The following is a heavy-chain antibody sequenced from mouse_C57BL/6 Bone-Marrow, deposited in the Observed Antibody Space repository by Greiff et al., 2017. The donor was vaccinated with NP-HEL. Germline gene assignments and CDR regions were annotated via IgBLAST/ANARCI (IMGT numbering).Heavy chain of an antibody. CDR2: IDPEDVDT. CDR1: GFNIKAYY. D-gene: IGHD2-4*01. Sequence: LVESGAELVRPGASVKLSCTASGFNIKAYYMHWVQQRPEQGLEWIGRIDPEDVDTEYAPKFQGKATMTADTSSNTAYLPLSSLTSEDTAVYYCTTYGIYYDYDNWGQGTTLTVSS. J-gene: IGHJ2*01. V-gene: IGHV14-1*01. CDR3: TTYGIYYDYDN.